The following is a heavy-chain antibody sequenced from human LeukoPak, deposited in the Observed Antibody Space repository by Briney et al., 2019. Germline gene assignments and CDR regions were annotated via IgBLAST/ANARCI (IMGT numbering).Heavy chain of an antibody. D-gene: IGHD6-19*01. Sequence: SETLSLTCTVSGGSISSSRYYWGWVRQPPGKGLEWIGSFGSIYYSGSTYYSPSLESRVTISVDTSKNQFSLKLSSVTAADTAVYYCATHPLTDSSAKHFDYWGQGTLVTVSS. J-gene: IGHJ4*02. CDR3: ATHPLTDSSAKHFDY. CDR1: GGSISSSRYY. CDR2: IYYSGST. V-gene: IGHV4-39*01.